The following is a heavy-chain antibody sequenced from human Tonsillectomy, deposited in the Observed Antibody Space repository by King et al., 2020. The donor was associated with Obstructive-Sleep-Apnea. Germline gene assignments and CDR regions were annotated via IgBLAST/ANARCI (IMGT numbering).Heavy chain of an antibody. V-gene: IGHV4-39*07. J-gene: IGHJ6*02. CDR2: SYYIGST. CDR1: GGSIRSSSYY. D-gene: IGHD2-2*03. CDR3: ARWMDIVVVPAAKHYYGMDV. Sequence: QLQESGPGLVKPSETLSLTCTVSGGSIRSSSYYWGWIRQPPGKGLEWIGSSYYIGSTYYNPALQSRVTISVATSKNQFSLKLSSVTAADTSVYYCARWMDIVVVPAAKHYYGMDVWGQGTTVTVSS.